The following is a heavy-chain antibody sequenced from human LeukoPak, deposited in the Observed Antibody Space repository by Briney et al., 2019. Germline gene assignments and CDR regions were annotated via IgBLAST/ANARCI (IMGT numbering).Heavy chain of an antibody. Sequence: GASVKVSCTASGGTFSSYAISWVRQAPGQGLEWMGGIIPIFGTANYAQKFQGRVTITADETTSTAYMELSSLRSEDTAVYYCARVWGSGYCSSTSCYPVFGYWGQGTLVTVSS. CDR1: GGTFSSYA. CDR3: ARVWGSGYCSSTSCYPVFGY. J-gene: IGHJ4*02. CDR2: IIPIFGTA. V-gene: IGHV1-69*13. D-gene: IGHD2-2*01.